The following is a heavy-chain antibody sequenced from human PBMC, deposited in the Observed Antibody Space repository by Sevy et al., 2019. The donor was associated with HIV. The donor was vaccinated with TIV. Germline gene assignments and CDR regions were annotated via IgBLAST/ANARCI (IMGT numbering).Heavy chain of an antibody. V-gene: IGHV3-23*01. CDR1: GFSFSNYD. D-gene: IGHD2-21*01. J-gene: IGHJ3*02. Sequence: GGSLRLSCAASGFSFSNYDMSWVRQAPGKGLEWVAAITGSGDNTYHAYSVAGRITISRDNSKNTLYLQLNSLRADDTDVYYCAKDMSQVIKTESFDIWGQGTMVTVSS. CDR2: ITGSGDNT. CDR3: AKDMSQVIKTESFDI.